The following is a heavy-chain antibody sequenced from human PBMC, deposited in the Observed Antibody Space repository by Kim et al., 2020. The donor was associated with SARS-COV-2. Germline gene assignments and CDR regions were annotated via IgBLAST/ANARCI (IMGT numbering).Heavy chain of an antibody. CDR3: ARYGITGATDY. CDR2: INTDASGK. D-gene: IGHD1-20*01. CDR1: GFRFSNYH. Sequence: GGSLRLSCAASGFRFSNYHMTWVRQAPEKGLEWVANINTDASGKSSVDSVQGRFTISRDNVRNSLFLQMSSLRVEDTAVYYCARYGITGATDYWGQGTRVSLSS. J-gene: IGHJ4*02. V-gene: IGHV3-7*01.